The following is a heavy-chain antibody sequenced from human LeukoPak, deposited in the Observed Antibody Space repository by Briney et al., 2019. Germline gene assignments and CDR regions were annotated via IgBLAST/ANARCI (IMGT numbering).Heavy chain of an antibody. V-gene: IGHV4-59*08. D-gene: IGHD3-22*01. Sequence: PSETLSLTCTVSGGSISSYYWSWIRQPPGKGLEWIGYIYYSGSTNYNPSLKSRVTISVDTSKNQFSLKLSSVTAADTAVYYCARHRRPFLNYYDSSGYPYYFDYWGQGTLVTVSS. J-gene: IGHJ4*02. CDR3: ARHRRPFLNYYDSSGYPYYFDY. CDR2: IYYSGST. CDR1: GGSISSYY.